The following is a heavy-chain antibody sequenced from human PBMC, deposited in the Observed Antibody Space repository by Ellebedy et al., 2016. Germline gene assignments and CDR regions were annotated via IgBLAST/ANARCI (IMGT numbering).Heavy chain of an antibody. J-gene: IGHJ6*02. Sequence: ASVKVSXXASGGTFSSYAINWVRQATGQGLEWMGWMNPNSGNTGYAQKFQGRVTMTRNTSISTAYMELSSLRSEDTAVYYCARTKGYDYVWGSYRPYYYYGMDVWGQGTPVTVSS. CDR3: ARTKGYDYVWGSYRPYYYYGMDV. CDR2: MNPNSGNT. D-gene: IGHD3-16*02. V-gene: IGHV1-8*02. CDR1: GGTFSSYA.